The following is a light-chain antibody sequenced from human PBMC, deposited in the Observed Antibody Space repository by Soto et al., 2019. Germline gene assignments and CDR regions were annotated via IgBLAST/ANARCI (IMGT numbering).Light chain of an antibody. CDR3: QQYNSYSLWT. Sequence: DIQMTQSPSTLSASVGDRVTITCRASQSISYWLAWYQQKPGRAPKLLIFDASSLESGVPSRFSGSGSGTEFTLTISSLQPDDFATYYCQQYNSYSLWTVGQGTKVDIK. CDR2: DAS. CDR1: QSISYW. J-gene: IGKJ1*01. V-gene: IGKV1-5*01.